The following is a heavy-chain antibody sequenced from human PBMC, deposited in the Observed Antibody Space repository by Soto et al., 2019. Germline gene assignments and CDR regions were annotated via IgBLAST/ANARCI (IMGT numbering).Heavy chain of an antibody. CDR3: ARAVAGGYSYGYDAFDI. CDR1: GFTFSSYD. CDR2: IGTAGDT. D-gene: IGHD5-18*01. V-gene: IGHV3-13*01. J-gene: IGHJ3*02. Sequence: GGSLRLSCAASGFTFSSYDMHWVRQATGKGLEWVSAIGTAGDTYYPGSVKGRFTISRENAKNSLYLQMNSLRAGDTAVYYCARAVAGGYSYGYDAFDIWGQGTMVTVSS.